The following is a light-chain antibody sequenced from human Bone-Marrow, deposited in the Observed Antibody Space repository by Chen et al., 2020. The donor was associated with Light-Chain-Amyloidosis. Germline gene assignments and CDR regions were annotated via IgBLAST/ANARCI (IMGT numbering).Light chain of an antibody. CDR2: RDT. CDR1: DLPTKY. J-gene: IGLJ2*01. CDR3: QSADSSGTYEVI. Sequence: SYELTQPPSVSVSPGQTARINCSGDDLPTKYAYWYQQKPGQAPVLVIHRDTERRSGISERFSGSSSGTTATLTISGVQAEDEADYHCQSADSSGTYEVIFGGGTKLTVL. V-gene: IGLV3-25*03.